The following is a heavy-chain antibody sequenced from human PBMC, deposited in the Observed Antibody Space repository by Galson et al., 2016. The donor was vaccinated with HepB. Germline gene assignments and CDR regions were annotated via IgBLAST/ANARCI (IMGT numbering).Heavy chain of an antibody. Sequence: PALVKPTQTLTLTCTFSGFSLSSSGVGVGWIRQSQGKALEWLALIYWNDDKRYSPSLKSRLTITKDTSKNQVVLTLTNMDPVDTATYYCAHRRTSADYGSGKDHYFDYWGQGTLVTVSS. CDR2: IYWNDDK. CDR1: GFSLSSSGVG. V-gene: IGHV2-5*01. J-gene: IGHJ4*02. CDR3: AHRRTSADYGSGKDHYFDY. D-gene: IGHD3-10*01.